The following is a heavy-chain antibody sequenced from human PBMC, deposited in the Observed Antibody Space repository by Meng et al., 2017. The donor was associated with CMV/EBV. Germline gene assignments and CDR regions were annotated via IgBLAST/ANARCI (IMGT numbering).Heavy chain of an antibody. CDR1: GGSISSGRYY. CDR3: ARYSSSWSPYFDY. Sequence: VSGGSISSGRYYWSWIRQPPGKGLEWIGYIYHSGSTYYNPSLKSRVTISVDRSKNQFSLKLSSVTAADTAVYYCARYSSSWSPYFDYWGQGTLVTVSS. CDR2: IYHSGST. J-gene: IGHJ4*02. V-gene: IGHV4-30-2*01. D-gene: IGHD6-13*01.